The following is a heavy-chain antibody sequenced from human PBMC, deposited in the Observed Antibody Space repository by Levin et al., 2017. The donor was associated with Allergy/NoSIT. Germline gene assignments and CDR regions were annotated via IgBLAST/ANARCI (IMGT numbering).Heavy chain of an antibody. Sequence: PGGSLRLSCAASGFTFSSYSMNWVRQAPGKGLEWVSSISSSSSYIYYADSVKGRFTISRDNAKNSLYLQMNSLRAEDTAVYYCARDQPDDMLTGHRYYCYGIEVWGQGTAVTVSS. D-gene: IGHD3-9*01. CDR1: GFTFSSYS. J-gene: IGHJ6*01. CDR2: ISSSSSYI. V-gene: IGHV3-21*01. CDR3: ARDQPDDMLTGHRYYCYGIEV.